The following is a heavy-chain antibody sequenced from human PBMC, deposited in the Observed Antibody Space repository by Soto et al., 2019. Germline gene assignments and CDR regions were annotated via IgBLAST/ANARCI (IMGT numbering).Heavy chain of an antibody. V-gene: IGHV4-31*03. CDR3: TRNPFDYGDYGGVPGGAFHI. J-gene: IGHJ3*02. CDR1: GGSINIGGYN. Sequence: QVQLQESGPGLVQPSQTLSLTCTVSGGSINIGGYNWNWVRQHPGKGLEWLGYTHYDGTTYYNPSLKGRISISIDTSETQFSLKLTSVTAADTAVYYCTRNPFDYGDYGGVPGGAFHIWGQGAMVTVSS. D-gene: IGHD4-17*01. CDR2: THYDGTT.